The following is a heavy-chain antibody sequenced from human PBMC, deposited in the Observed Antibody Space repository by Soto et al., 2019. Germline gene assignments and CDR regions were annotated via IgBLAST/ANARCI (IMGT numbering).Heavy chain of an antibody. Sequence: PGGSLRLSCAASGFTFSSYWMHWVRQAPGKGLVWVSRINSDGSSTSYADSVKGRFTISRDNAKNTLYLQMNSLRAEDTAVYYCARYVSTPIDAFDIWGQGTMVTVSS. CDR2: INSDGSST. V-gene: IGHV3-74*01. CDR1: GFTFSSYW. D-gene: IGHD3-10*02. CDR3: ARYVSTPIDAFDI. J-gene: IGHJ3*02.